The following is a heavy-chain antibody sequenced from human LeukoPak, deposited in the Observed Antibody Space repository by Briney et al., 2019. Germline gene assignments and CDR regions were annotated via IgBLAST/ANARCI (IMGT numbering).Heavy chain of an antibody. J-gene: IGHJ3*02. CDR3: ARGGDIVGATRSAFDI. Sequence: GGSLRLSCAASGFTVSSNYMSWVRQAPGKGLEWVSVISSGGSTYYADSVTGRFTISRDNSKNTLYLQMNSLRAEDTAVYYCARGGDIVGATRSAFDIWGQGTLVTVSS. V-gene: IGHV3-53*01. CDR1: GFTVSSNY. D-gene: IGHD1-26*01. CDR2: ISSGGST.